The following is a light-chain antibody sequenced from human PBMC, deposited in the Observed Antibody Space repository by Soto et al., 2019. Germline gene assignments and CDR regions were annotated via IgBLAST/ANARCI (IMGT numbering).Light chain of an antibody. CDR3: QQSYSTRIT. Sequence: EIVLTHSPGTLSLAPGERSTLSCRASQSVSSSYLAWYQQKPGQAPRLLIYGASSRATGIPDRFSGSGSGTDFNLTISSLQPEDFATYYCQQSYSTRITFGQGTRLEIK. CDR1: QSVSSSY. J-gene: IGKJ5*01. CDR2: GAS. V-gene: IGKV3-20*01.